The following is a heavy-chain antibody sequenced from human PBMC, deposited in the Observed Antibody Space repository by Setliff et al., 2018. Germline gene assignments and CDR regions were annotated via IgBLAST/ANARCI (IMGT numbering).Heavy chain of an antibody. Sequence: SETLSLTCAVSGYSISNGYYWGWIRQSPGKGLEWIGSIYHSGSTYYNPSLKSRVTISVDTSKNQFSLKLSSVTAADTAVYYCASTIAAAGTAADYWGQGTLVTVSS. CDR2: IYHSGST. J-gene: IGHJ4*02. CDR3: ASTIAAAGTAADY. CDR1: GYSISNGYY. D-gene: IGHD6-13*01. V-gene: IGHV4-38-2*01.